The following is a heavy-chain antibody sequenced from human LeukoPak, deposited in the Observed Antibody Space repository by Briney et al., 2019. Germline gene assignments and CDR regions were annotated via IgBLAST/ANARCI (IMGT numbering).Heavy chain of an antibody. D-gene: IGHD4-11*01. CDR1: GYTFTSYY. Sequence: ASVKVSCKASGYTFTSYYMHWVRQAPGQGLEWMGWINPNSGRTNYAQKFQGRVTITRDTSISTVYMELRRLRSDDTAVYYCARGGGRHDYQGIYWGQGTLVTVSS. J-gene: IGHJ4*02. V-gene: IGHV1-2*02. CDR2: INPNSGRT. CDR3: ARGGGRHDYQGIY.